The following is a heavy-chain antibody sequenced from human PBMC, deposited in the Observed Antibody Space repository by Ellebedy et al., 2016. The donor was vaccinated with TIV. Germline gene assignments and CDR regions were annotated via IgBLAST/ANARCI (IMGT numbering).Heavy chain of an antibody. CDR1: GGTFSSYA. CDR3: AREYYYDSSGRVWFDP. D-gene: IGHD3-22*01. V-gene: IGHV1-69*13. Sequence: SVKVSXXASGGTFSSYAISWVRQAPGQGLEWMGGIIPIFGTANYAQKFQGRVTITADESTSTAYMELSSLRSEDTAVYYCAREYYYDSSGRVWFDPWGQGTLVTVSS. CDR2: IIPIFGTA. J-gene: IGHJ5*02.